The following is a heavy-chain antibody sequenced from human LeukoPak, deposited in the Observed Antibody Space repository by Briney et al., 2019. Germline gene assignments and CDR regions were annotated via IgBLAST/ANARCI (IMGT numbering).Heavy chain of an antibody. J-gene: IGHJ6*03. Sequence: GGSLRLSCAASGFTFSDYYMSWIRQAPGKGLEWVSYISSSGSTIYYADSVKGRFTISRDNAKNSLYLQMDSLRAEDTAVYYCARHYDYVWGSYRSYYYYMDVWGKGTTVTVSS. CDR3: ARHYDYVWGSYRSYYYYMDV. CDR2: ISSSGSTI. D-gene: IGHD3-16*02. V-gene: IGHV3-11*04. CDR1: GFTFSDYY.